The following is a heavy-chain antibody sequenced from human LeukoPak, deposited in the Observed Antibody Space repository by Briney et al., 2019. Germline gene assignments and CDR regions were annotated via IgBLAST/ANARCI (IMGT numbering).Heavy chain of an antibody. V-gene: IGHV3-23*01. D-gene: IGHD6-19*01. Sequence: GSLRLSCAASGFTFSSSAMSWVRRAPGKGLEWVSAISGSGGSTYYADSVKGRFTISRDNSKNTLYLQMNSLRAEDTAVYYCAKDRIAVAAHFDYWGQGTLVTVSS. CDR2: ISGSGGST. J-gene: IGHJ4*02. CDR3: AKDRIAVAAHFDY. CDR1: GFTFSSSA.